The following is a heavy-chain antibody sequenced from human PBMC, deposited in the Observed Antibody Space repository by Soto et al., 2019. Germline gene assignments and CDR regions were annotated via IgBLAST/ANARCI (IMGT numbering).Heavy chain of an antibody. CDR2: INHSGST. Sequence: QVQLQQWGAGLLKPSETLSLTCAVYGGSFSGYYWTWIRQPPGKGLEWIGEINHSGSTSYNPSLKSRVTISVDTSKNQFSLKLSSVTAADTAIYYCARAPRCGGDCYSGFDYWGQGTLVTVSS. V-gene: IGHV4-34*01. D-gene: IGHD2-21*02. CDR3: ARAPRCGGDCYSGFDY. CDR1: GGSFSGYY. J-gene: IGHJ4*02.